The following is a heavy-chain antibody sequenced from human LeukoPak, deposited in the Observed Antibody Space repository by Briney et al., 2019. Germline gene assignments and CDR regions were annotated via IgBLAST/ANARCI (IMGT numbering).Heavy chain of an antibody. D-gene: IGHD3-22*01. CDR2: FTSAESFT. J-gene: IGHJ1*01. Sequence: GGSLRLSCAASGFTFTNYAMAWVRQAPGKGLEWVSAFTSAESFTSYADSVKGRFTISSGNSKNTLYLQMNSLRAEDTAVYYCARGDYYDSSGYSQYFQHWGQGTLVTVSS. CDR3: ARGDYYDSSGYSQYFQH. CDR1: GFTFTNYA. V-gene: IGHV3-23*05.